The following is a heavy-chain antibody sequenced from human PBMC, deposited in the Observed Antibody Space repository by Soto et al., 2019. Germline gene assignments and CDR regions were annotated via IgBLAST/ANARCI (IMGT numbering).Heavy chain of an antibody. J-gene: IGHJ4*02. Sequence: SETLSLTCAVYGGSFSGYYWSWIRQPPGKGLEWIGEINHSGSTNYNPSLKSRVTISVDTSKNQFSLKLSSVTAADTAVYYCASAVTTGTRFWGQGTLVTVSS. V-gene: IGHV4-34*01. CDR1: GGSFSGYY. CDR2: INHSGST. CDR3: ASAVTTGTRF. D-gene: IGHD4-17*01.